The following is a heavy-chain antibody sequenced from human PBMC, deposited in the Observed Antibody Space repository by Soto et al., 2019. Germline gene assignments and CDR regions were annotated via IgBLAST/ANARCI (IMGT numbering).Heavy chain of an antibody. J-gene: IGHJ6*02. CDR1: GGTFSSYT. CDR2: IIPILGIA. Sequence: QVQLVQSGAEVKKPGSSVKVSCKASGGTFSSYTISWVRQAPGQGLEWMGRIIPILGIANYAQKFQGRVTITADKSTSTAYMELSSLRSEDTAVYYCASGTTVTPSDRYYGMDVWGQGTTVTVSS. V-gene: IGHV1-69*02. D-gene: IGHD4-17*01. CDR3: ASGTTVTPSDRYYGMDV.